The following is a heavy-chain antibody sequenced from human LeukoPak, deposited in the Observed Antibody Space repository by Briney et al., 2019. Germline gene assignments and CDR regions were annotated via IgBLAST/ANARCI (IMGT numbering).Heavy chain of an antibody. CDR1: GGTFSNFA. J-gene: IGHJ6*03. D-gene: IGHD5-18*01. Sequence: SVKVSCKTSGGTFSNFAINWVRQAPGRGLEWMGGFIPVFGTPNYAQKFQDRLTITTDESTSTVYMELSSLRPEDTAVYYCASHVDTTMVRVYYYYYLDVWGTGTTVIVSS. CDR2: FIPVFGTP. V-gene: IGHV1-69*05. CDR3: ASHVDTTMVRVYYYYYLDV.